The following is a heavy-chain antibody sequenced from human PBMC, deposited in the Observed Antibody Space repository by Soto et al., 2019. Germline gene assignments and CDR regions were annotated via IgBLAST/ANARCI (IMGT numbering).Heavy chain of an antibody. CDR2: IYYSGST. Sequence: KASETLSLTCTVSGGSISSGDYYWSWFRQPPGKGLEWIGYIYYSGSTYYNPSLKSRVTISVDTSKNQFSLTLSSVTAADTAVYYCASPKRLSYGMVVWGQGTTVTISS. CDR1: GGSISSGDYY. J-gene: IGHJ6*02. V-gene: IGHV4-30-4*01. CDR3: ASPKRLSYGMVV.